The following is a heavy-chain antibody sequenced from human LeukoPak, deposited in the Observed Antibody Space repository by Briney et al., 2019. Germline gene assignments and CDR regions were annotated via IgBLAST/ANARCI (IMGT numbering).Heavy chain of an antibody. CDR1: GYTFTNYD. Sequence: ASVKVSCKASGYTFTNYDINWVRQAPGQGLEWMGWINPNSGGTNYAQKFQGRVTMTRDTSISTAYMELSRLRSDDTAVYYCARVVARPNIAAHGYWGQGTLVTVSS. J-gene: IGHJ4*02. D-gene: IGHD6-25*01. CDR2: INPNSGGT. V-gene: IGHV1-2*02. CDR3: ARVVARPNIAAHGY.